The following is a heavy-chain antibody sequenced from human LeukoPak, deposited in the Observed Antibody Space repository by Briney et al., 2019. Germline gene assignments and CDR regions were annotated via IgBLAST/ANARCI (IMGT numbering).Heavy chain of an antibody. CDR2: ISSRGSTI. J-gene: IGHJ4*02. Sequence: GGSLRLSCAASGFTFSDYYMSWIRQAPGKGLEWVSYISSRGSTIYYADSVKGRFTISRHNAKNSLYLQMNSLRAEDTDVYYCATDIYYDSSGYWVYWGQGTLVTLSS. V-gene: IGHV3-11*01. CDR3: ATDIYYDSSGYWVY. D-gene: IGHD3-22*01. CDR1: GFTFSDYY.